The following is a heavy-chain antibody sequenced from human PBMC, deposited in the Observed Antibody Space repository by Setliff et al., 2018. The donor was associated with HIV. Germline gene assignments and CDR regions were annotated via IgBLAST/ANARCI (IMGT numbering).Heavy chain of an antibody. J-gene: IGHJ6*02. CDR2: ISSSSYI. CDR1: GFTFSSYS. CDR3: ARKLLTRPNYYGMDV. Sequence: PGGSLRLSCAASGFTFSSYSMNWVRQAPGKGLEWVSSISSSSYIYYADSVKGRFTISRDNAKNSLYLQMNSLRAEDTAVYYCARKLLTRPNYYGMDVWGQGTTVTVSS. V-gene: IGHV3-21*01. D-gene: IGHD2-15*01.